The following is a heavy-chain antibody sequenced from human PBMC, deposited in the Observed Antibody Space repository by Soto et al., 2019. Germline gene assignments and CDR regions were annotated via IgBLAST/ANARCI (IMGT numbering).Heavy chain of an antibody. V-gene: IGHV1-69*01. CDR1: GGTFSSYA. Sequence: QVQLVQSGAEVKKPGSSVKVSCKASGGTFSSYAISWVRQAPGQGLEWKGGIIPIFGTANYAQKFQGRVMITAEESTSTAYMELSSLRSEDTAVYYCARSRVTYYYDRSAFDIWGQGTMVTVSS. J-gene: IGHJ3*02. CDR2: IIPIFGTA. D-gene: IGHD3-22*01. CDR3: ARSRVTYYYDRSAFDI.